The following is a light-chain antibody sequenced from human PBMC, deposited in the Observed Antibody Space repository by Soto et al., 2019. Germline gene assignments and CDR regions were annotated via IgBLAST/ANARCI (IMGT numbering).Light chain of an antibody. V-gene: IGKV1-33*01. CDR1: QHIRKY. CDR3: QQYDERPYT. J-gene: IGKJ2*01. CDR2: DAS. Sequence: DLQMTQSPSSLSASVGDRVTITCQASQHIRKYLNWYQHKLGKAPKLLISDASKLEPGVPSSFRASGSGTDFTFTIRGLQPGDRATYFCQQYDERPYTFGGGTRLEI.